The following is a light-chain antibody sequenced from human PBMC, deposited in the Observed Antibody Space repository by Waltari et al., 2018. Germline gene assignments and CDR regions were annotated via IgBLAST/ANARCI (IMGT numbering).Light chain of an antibody. V-gene: IGKV3-20*01. J-gene: IGKJ3*01. CDR3: QQYGSSPLLT. CDR1: QSVSNSY. CDR2: GAS. Sequence: EIVLTQSPGTLSLSPGERATLSCRASQSVSNSYLAWYQQKPGQTPRLLIYGASIRATGIPDRFSGSGSGTDFTLTISRLEPEDFAVYYCQQYGSSPLLTFGPGTKVEVK.